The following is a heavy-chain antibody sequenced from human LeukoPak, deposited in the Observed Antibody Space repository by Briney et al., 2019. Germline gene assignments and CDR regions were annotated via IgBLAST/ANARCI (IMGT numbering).Heavy chain of an antibody. Sequence: PSETLSLTCTVSGGSISSSSYYWGWIRQPPGKGLRWIGYIYTSGSTNYNPSLKSRVTISVDTSKNQFSLKLSSVTAADTAVYYCARLGRTWFDPWGQGTLVTVSS. CDR3: ARLGRTWFDP. V-gene: IGHV4-61*05. J-gene: IGHJ5*02. CDR2: IYTSGST. CDR1: GGSISSSSYY.